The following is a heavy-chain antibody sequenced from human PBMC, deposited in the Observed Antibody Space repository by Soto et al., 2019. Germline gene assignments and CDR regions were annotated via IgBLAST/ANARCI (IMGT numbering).Heavy chain of an antibody. Sequence: QITLKEAGPTLVQPTQTITLTCTFSGFSLSTVGVGVGWIRQPPGKALQWLALIYWNGDKYYSPSLTNRLTITKDTSNNQLVLTMTDMDRVEAGTFFCAHKGQLVGDWFDPWCHGTLLTGSS. CDR2: IYWNGDK. CDR1: GFSLSTVGVG. D-gene: IGHD6-6*01. CDR3: AHKGQLVGDWFDP. J-gene: IGHJ5*02. V-gene: IGHV2-5*01.